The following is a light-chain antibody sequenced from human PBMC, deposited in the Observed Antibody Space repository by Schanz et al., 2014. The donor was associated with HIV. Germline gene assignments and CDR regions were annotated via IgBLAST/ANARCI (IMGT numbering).Light chain of an antibody. CDR1: QSVLLSSNNKTY. Sequence: DIVMTQSPDSLAVSLGERAAINCTSSQSVLLSSNNKTYLAWYQQKPGQPPKLLIYWASTRESGVPDRFSGSGSGTDFTLTISSLQAEDVAVYYCQQYYSSPLTFGGGTKVEIK. CDR3: QQYYSSPLT. CDR2: WAS. V-gene: IGKV4-1*01. J-gene: IGKJ4*01.